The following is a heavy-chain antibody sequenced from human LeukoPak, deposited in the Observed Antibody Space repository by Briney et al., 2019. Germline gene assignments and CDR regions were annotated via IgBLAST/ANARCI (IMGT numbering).Heavy chain of an antibody. J-gene: IGHJ2*01. CDR3: AKDGPRATYYYDSSGSPRWYFDL. CDR2: ISWNSGSI. D-gene: IGHD3-22*01. Sequence: GRPLRLSCAASGFTFDDYAMHWVRQAPGKGLEWVSGISWNSGSIGYADSVKGRFAISRDNAKNSLYLQMNSLRAEDTALYYCAKDGPRATYYYDSSGSPRWYFDLWGRGTLVTVSS. CDR1: GFTFDDYA. V-gene: IGHV3-9*01.